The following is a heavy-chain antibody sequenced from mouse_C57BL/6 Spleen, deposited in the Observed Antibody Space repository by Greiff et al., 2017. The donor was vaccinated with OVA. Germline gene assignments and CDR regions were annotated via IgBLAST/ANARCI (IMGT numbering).Heavy chain of an antibody. V-gene: IGHV1-53*01. CDR2: INPSNGGT. CDR3: ARWGYYGSSGYWYFDV. CDR1: GYTFTSYW. D-gene: IGHD1-1*01. Sequence: QVQLKQPGTELVKPGASVKLSCKASGYTFTSYWMHWVKQRPGQGLEWIGNINPSNGGTNYNEKFKSKATLTVDKSSSTAYMQLSSLTSEDSAVYYCARWGYYGSSGYWYFDVWGTGTTVTVSS. J-gene: IGHJ1*03.